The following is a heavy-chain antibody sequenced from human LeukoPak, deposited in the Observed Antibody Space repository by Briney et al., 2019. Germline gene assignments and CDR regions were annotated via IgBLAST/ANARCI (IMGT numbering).Heavy chain of an antibody. D-gene: IGHD3-16*02. V-gene: IGHV1-69*04. J-gene: IGHJ4*02. CDR1: GGTFSSYA. Sequence: ASVKVSCKASGGTFSSYAISWVRQAPGQGLEWMGRIIPILGIANYAQKFQGRVTITADKSTSTAYMELSSLRSDDTAVYYCARGLGNYPEIPLDYWGQGTLVAVSS. CDR3: ARGLGNYPEIPLDY. CDR2: IIPILGIA.